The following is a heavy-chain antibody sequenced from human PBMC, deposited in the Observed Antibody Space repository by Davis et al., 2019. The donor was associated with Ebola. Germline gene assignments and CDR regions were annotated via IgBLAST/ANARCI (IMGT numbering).Heavy chain of an antibody. CDR2: INPSGGST. D-gene: IGHD3-3*01. CDR3: ARDGVFGFDY. V-gene: IGHV1-46*01. CDR1: GYTFTSYY. Sequence: ASVKVSCKASGYTFTSYYMHWVRQAPGQGLEWMGIINPSGGSTSYAQKFQGRVTMTRDTSISTAYMELSRLRSDDTAVYYCARDGVFGFDYWGQGTLVTVSS. J-gene: IGHJ4*02.